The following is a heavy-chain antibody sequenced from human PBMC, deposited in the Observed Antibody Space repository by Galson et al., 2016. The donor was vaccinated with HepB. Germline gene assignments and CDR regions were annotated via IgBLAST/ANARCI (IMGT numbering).Heavy chain of an antibody. CDR3: ARDDYFRLGY. J-gene: IGHJ4*02. CDR2: ITSSSDTM. D-gene: IGHD3-16*01. CDR1: GFIFSVYN. V-gene: IGHV3-48*02. Sequence: SLRLSCAASGFIFSVYNMNWARQAPGKGLEWIAWITSSSDTMYYADSVKGRFTISRDNAKNSLYLEMNSLRDEDMAAYYCARDDYFRLGYWGQGTLVTVSS.